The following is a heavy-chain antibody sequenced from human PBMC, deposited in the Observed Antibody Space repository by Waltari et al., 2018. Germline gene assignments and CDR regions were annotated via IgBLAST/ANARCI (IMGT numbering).Heavy chain of an antibody. Sequence: QVQLVESGGGVVQPGRSLRLSCAASGFVFSTYAMHWVRQAPGKGLEWLALLSDDGSNKYYTDSLKGRFTISRDNSKNTMYLQMDSLRTDDTAVYYCARENRQWLAPEPYYFDYWGRGTLVTVTS. D-gene: IGHD6-19*01. V-gene: IGHV3-30*10. CDR1: GFVFSTYA. CDR3: ARENRQWLAPEPYYFDY. CDR2: LSDDGSNK. J-gene: IGHJ4*02.